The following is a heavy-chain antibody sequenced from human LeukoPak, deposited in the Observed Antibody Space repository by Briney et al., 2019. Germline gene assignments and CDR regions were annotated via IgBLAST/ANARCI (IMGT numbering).Heavy chain of an antibody. Sequence: GGSLRLSCAASGFTFSSYAMHWVRQAPGKGLEWVAVLSYDGSNKYYADSVKGRFTISRDNSKNTLYLQMHSLRAEDTAVYYCARALEVRFDPWGQGTLVTVSS. J-gene: IGHJ5*02. CDR2: LSYDGSNK. V-gene: IGHV3-30*04. CDR3: ARALEVRFDP. CDR1: GFTFSSYA.